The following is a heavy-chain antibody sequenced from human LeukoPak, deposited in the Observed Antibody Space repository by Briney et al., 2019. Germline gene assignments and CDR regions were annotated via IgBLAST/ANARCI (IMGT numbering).Heavy chain of an antibody. D-gene: IGHD4-17*01. CDR1: GGSISSGDYY. Sequence: PSETLSLTCTVSGGSISSGDYYWSWIRQPPGKGLEWIGYIYYSGSTYYNPSLKSRVTISVDTSKNQFSLKLSSVTAADTAVYYCARYTTVTTEFDYRGQGTLVTVSS. CDR2: IYYSGST. CDR3: ARYTTVTTEFDY. V-gene: IGHV4-30-4*01. J-gene: IGHJ4*02.